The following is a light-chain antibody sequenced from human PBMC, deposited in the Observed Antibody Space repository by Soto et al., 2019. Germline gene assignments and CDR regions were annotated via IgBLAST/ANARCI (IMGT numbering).Light chain of an antibody. CDR1: QGISNN. V-gene: IGKV1-27*01. Sequence: DIPMTQSPSSLSASVGDRVTITCRASQGISNNLAWYQQKPGKVPKLLIYAASTLQSGVPSRFSGSGSGTDFTLTISSLQPEDVATYYCQKYNSAPQFTFGPGTKVDI. CDR2: AAS. CDR3: QKYNSAPQFT. J-gene: IGKJ3*01.